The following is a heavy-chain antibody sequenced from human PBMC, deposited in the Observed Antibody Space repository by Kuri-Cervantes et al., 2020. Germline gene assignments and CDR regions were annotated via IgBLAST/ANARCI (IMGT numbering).Heavy chain of an antibody. V-gene: IGHV3-21*01. J-gene: IGHJ4*02. CDR3: ARDYFGDYYFDY. D-gene: IGHD4-17*01. Sequence: AFTSDTLTYIYYADSVRGRLTVSRDNAKKSLFLQVTSLRAGDTAMYYCARDYFGDYYFDYWGQGTLVTVSS. CDR2: TSDTLTYI.